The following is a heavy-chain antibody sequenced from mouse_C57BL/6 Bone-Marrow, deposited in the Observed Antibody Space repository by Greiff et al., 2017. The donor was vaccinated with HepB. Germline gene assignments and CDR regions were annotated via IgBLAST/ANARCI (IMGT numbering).Heavy chain of an antibody. D-gene: IGHD2-1*01. J-gene: IGHJ1*03. Sequence: EVKLVESGGGLVQPGGSLKLSCAASGFTFSDYYMYWVRQTPEKRLEWVAYISNGGGSTYYPDTVKGRFTISRDNAKNTLYLQMSRLKSEDTAMYYAASHSLLWEPDRYFDVWGTGTTVTVSS. CDR3: ASHSLLWEPDRYFDV. CDR2: ISNGGGST. V-gene: IGHV5-12*01. CDR1: GFTFSDYY.